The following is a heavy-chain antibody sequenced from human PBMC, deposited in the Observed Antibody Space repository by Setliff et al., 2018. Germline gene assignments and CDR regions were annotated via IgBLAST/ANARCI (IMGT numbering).Heavy chain of an antibody. J-gene: IGHJ4*02. D-gene: IGHD2-21*01. CDR3: ARDRGDSGPYYFDF. Sequence: PGGSLRLSCAASGFTFSDYYMSWIRQAPGKGLEWVSYMSSSGNTINYADSVKGRFTISRDNAKNSLYLQINSLRAEETAVYYCARDRGDSGPYYFDFWGQGTLVTVSS. V-gene: IGHV3-11*01. CDR1: GFTFSDYY. CDR2: MSSSGNTI.